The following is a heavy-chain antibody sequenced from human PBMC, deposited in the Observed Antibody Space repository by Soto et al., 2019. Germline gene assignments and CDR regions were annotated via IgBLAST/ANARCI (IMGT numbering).Heavy chain of an antibody. CDR3: AKDLGVGATGYYYGMDV. Sequence: VGSLRLSCAASEFTFSSYAMSWVRQAPGKGLEWVSAISGSGGSTYYADSVKGRFTISRDNSKNTLYLQMNSLRAEDTAVYFCAKDLGVGATGYYYGMDVWGQGTMVTVSS. CDR2: ISGSGGST. CDR1: EFTFSSYA. V-gene: IGHV3-23*01. D-gene: IGHD1-26*01. J-gene: IGHJ6*02.